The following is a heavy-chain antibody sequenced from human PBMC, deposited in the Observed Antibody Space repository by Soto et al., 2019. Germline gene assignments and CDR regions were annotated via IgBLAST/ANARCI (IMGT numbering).Heavy chain of an antibody. CDR1: GFTFTSSA. V-gene: IGHV1-58*01. D-gene: IGHD6-13*01. J-gene: IGHJ6*02. CDR3: AAEIEIATPMDV. Sequence: SVKVSCKASGFTFTSSAVQWVRQARGQRLEWIGWIVVGSGNTNYAQKFQERVTITRDMSTSTAYMELSSLRSEDTAVYYCAAEIEIATPMDVWGQGTTVTVSS. CDR2: IVVGSGNT.